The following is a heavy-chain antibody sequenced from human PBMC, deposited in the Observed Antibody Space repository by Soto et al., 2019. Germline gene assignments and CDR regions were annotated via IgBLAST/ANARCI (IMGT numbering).Heavy chain of an antibody. CDR3: ARLGGFGSGSYISYAMDV. Sequence: GESLKISCKGSGYSFTSYWISWVRQMPGKGLEWMGRIDPSDSYTNYSPSFQGHVTISADKSISTAYLQWSSLKASDTAMYYCARLGGFGSGSYISYAMDVSCQGLTVSGSS. J-gene: IGHJ6*02. CDR2: IDPSDSYT. D-gene: IGHD3-10*01. CDR1: GYSFTSYW. V-gene: IGHV5-10-1*01.